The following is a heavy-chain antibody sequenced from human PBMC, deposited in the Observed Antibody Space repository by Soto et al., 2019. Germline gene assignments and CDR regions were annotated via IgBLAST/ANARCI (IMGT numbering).Heavy chain of an antibody. CDR2: IWYDGSNK. J-gene: IGHJ6*02. V-gene: IGHV3-33*01. D-gene: IGHD6-6*01. Sequence: QVQLVESGGGVVQPGRSLRLSCAASGFTFSSYGMHWVRQAPGKGLEWVAVIWYDGSNKYYADSVKGRFTISRDNSKNTVYLQMNSLRAEDTAVYYCAREIAARPGFYYYHGMDVWGQGTTVTVSS. CDR1: GFTFSSYG. CDR3: AREIAARPGFYYYHGMDV.